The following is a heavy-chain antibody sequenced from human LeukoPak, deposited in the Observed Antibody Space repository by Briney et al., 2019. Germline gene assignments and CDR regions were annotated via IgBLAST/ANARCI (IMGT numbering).Heavy chain of an antibody. D-gene: IGHD2-21*02. J-gene: IGHJ3*01. CDR1: GYNFTSYW. CDR3: ARGHHVVVATATWASDAFDL. V-gene: IGHV5-51*01. Sequence: GESLKISCKGSGYNFTSYWIGWVRQLPGKGLEWMGIIYPGDSDSRLSPSLQGQVTISADKSISTAYLQWNSLKASDTAMYYCARGHHVVVATATWASDAFDLWGQGTMVTVSS. CDR2: IYPGDSDS.